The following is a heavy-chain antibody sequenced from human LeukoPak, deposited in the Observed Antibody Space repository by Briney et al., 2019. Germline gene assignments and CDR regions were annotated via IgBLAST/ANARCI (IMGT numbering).Heavy chain of an antibody. Sequence: SETLSLTCTVSGGSISSSSYYWGWIRQPPGKGLEWIGSIYYSGSTYYNPSLKSRITISVDKSQNQFSLKVNSLTAADTAVYYCATNGYYCMDVWGKGTTVTVSS. J-gene: IGHJ6*03. V-gene: IGHV4-39*07. CDR3: ATNGYYCMDV. CDR2: IYYSGST. CDR1: GGSISSSSYY. D-gene: IGHD2-8*01.